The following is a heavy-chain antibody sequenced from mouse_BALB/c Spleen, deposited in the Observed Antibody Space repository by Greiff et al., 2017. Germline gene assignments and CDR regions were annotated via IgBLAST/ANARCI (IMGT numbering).Heavy chain of an antibody. J-gene: IGHJ2*01. V-gene: IGHV1S56*01. Sequence: QVQLQQSGPELVKPGASVKMSCKASGYTFTSYYIHWVKQRPGQGLEWIGCIYPGDGSTKYNEKFKGKTTLTADKSSSTAYMLLSSLTSEDSAIYFCARDGRYDFDYWGQGTTLTVSS. CDR2: IYPGDGST. CDR1: GYTFTSYY. CDR3: ARDGRYDFDY. D-gene: IGHD2-14*01.